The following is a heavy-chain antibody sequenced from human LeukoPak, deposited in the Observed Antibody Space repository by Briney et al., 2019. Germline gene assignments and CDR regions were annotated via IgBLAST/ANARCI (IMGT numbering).Heavy chain of an antibody. CDR2: ISGSGGNT. Sequence: GGSLRLSCAASGFTFSSYSMNWVRQAPGKGLEWVSSISGSGGNTYYADSVKGRFTISRDNSKNTLYLQMNSLRAEDTAVYYCAKDSVDTGAFDIWGQGTMVTVSS. CDR3: AKDSVDTGAFDI. J-gene: IGHJ3*02. CDR1: GFTFSSYS. D-gene: IGHD5-18*01. V-gene: IGHV3-23*01.